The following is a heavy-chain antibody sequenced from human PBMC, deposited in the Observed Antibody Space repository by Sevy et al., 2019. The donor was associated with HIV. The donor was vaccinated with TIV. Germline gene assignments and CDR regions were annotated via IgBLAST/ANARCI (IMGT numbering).Heavy chain of an antibody. J-gene: IGHJ6*02. CDR3: AKVDVVVPVADYGMDV. CDR2: LRRSGGST. V-gene: IGHV3-23*01. D-gene: IGHD2-2*01. CDR1: GFTFSNYA. Sequence: GGSLRLSCAASGFTFSNYAMSWVRLAPGKGLEWVSYLRRSGGSTYYADSVKGRFTISRDNSKNTLYLQMNSLRAEDTAVYYCAKVDVVVPVADYGMDVWGQGTTVTVSS.